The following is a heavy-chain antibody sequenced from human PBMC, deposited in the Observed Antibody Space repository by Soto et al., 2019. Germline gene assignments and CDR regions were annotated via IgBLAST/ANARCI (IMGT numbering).Heavy chain of an antibody. Sequence: PGGSLRLSCTASGFTFSSYAMSWVRQAPGEGLEWVSAISGSGGSTYYADSVKGRFTISRDNSKNTLYLQMNSLRAADTAVYYCATGFLRYFDTRDYWGQGTLVTVSS. D-gene: IGHD3-9*01. J-gene: IGHJ4*02. V-gene: IGHV3-23*01. CDR3: ATGFLRYFDTRDY. CDR2: ISGSGGST. CDR1: GFTFSSYA.